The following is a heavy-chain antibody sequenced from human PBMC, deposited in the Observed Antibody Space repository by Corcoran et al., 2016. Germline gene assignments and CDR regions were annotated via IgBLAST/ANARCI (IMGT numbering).Heavy chain of an antibody. Sequence: QVTLRESGPALVKPTQTLTLTCTFSGFSLSTSGMCVSWIRQPPGKALEWLALIDWDDDKYYSTSLKTRLTISKDTSKNQVVLTMTNIDPVDTATYCCARILGSSGYYSPPDYWGQGTLVTVSS. J-gene: IGHJ4*02. D-gene: IGHD3-22*01. V-gene: IGHV2-70*01. CDR3: ARILGSSGYYSPPDY. CDR1: GFSLSTSGMC. CDR2: IDWDDDK.